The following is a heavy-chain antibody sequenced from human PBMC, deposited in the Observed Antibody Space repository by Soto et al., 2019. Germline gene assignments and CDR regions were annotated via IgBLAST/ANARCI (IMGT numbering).Heavy chain of an antibody. J-gene: IGHJ6*02. D-gene: IGHD4-17*01. V-gene: IGHV3-23*01. CDR1: GVTFSSYA. Sequence: GGSLTLSCAASGVTFSSYAMSWVRQAPGKGLDWVPATSGRGGSTYYADSEKGRITISRDNSKNTLYLQMNSLRAEDTAVYYCAKVSAYGSRYYYYYGMDVWGHGSTVTVS. CDR3: AKVSAYGSRYYYYYGMDV. CDR2: TSGRGGST.